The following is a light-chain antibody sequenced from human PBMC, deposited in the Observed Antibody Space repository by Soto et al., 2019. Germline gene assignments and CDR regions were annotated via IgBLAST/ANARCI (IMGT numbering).Light chain of an antibody. V-gene: IGKV1-9*01. CDR2: AAS. J-gene: IGKJ5*01. Sequence: IQLTQSPSSLSASVGDRVTLTCRASQGVSSYLAWYQQKPGKAPKLLIYAASTMQSGVPSRFIGSGAGTDFTLTISSMQPEDFATYYYQQLNSYPHTFGQGTRLEIK. CDR3: QQLNSYPHT. CDR1: QGVSSY.